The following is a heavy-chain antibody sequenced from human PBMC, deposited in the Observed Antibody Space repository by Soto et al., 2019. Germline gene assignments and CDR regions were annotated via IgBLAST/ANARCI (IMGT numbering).Heavy chain of an antibody. Sequence: GGSLRLSCAASGFTFSSYALSWVSQAPGKGLEWVSGFSASDGGTQYADSVKGRFTISRDNSKNTLFLEMNSLTAEDTAVYYCAKRRVAAAGTGAFDIWGQGTMVTVSS. CDR3: AKRRVAAAGTGAFDI. J-gene: IGHJ3*02. V-gene: IGHV3-23*01. D-gene: IGHD6-13*01. CDR2: FSASDGGT. CDR1: GFTFSSYA.